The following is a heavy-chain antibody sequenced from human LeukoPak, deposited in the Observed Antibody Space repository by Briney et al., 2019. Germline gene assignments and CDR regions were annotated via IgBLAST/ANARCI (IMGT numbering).Heavy chain of an antibody. CDR1: GGSISSSNYY. CDR3: ATLGYSYGTDY. J-gene: IGHJ4*02. CDR2: IHYSGST. D-gene: IGHD5-18*01. V-gene: IGHV4-39*01. Sequence: SETLSLTCTVSGGSISSSNYYWGWIRQPPGKGLEWIGNIHYSGSTYYNPSLKSRVTISVDTSKNQFSLKVTSVTAADTAVYYCATLGYSYGTDYWGQGTLVTVSS.